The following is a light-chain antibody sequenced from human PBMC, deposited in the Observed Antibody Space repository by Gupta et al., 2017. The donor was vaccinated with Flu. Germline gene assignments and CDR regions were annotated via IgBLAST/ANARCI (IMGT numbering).Light chain of an antibody. CDR3: QQYDKSPGT. V-gene: IGKV3-20*01. Sequence: DIVLTQSPDTVSLSPGERATLSCRASQSVNSHYLAWYQQKPGQAPRLLIYDASSRATGIPDRFSGSGSGTDFTLTISRLEPEDFAVYFCQQYDKSPGTFGQGTKVEVK. J-gene: IGKJ1*01. CDR1: QSVNSHY. CDR2: DAS.